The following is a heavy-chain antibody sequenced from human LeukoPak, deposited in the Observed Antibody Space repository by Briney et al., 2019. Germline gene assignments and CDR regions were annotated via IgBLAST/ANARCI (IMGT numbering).Heavy chain of an antibody. D-gene: IGHD6-13*01. CDR1: GFTFSSYE. V-gene: IGHV3-48*03. Sequence: GGSLRLSCAASGFTFSSYEMNWVRQAPGKGLEWVAYISSSGSTIYYADSVKGRFTISRDKAKNSLYLQMISLRAEDTAVYYCATERPPEQQLSPSYNGMGAWGQGTTVTVSS. CDR2: ISSSGSTI. J-gene: IGHJ6*02. CDR3: ATERPPEQQLSPSYNGMGA.